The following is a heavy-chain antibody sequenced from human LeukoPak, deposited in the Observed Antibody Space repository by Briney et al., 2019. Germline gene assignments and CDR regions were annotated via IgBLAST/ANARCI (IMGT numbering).Heavy chain of an antibody. D-gene: IGHD3-3*01. V-gene: IGHV1-2*02. CDR3: ARETGAIFGVVTN. CDR2: ISPNSGGT. Sequence: ASVKVSCKASGYTFTGYYMHWVRQAPGQGLEWMGWISPNSGGTNCAQKFQGRVTMTRDTSISTAYMELSRLRSDYTAEYYCARETGAIFGVVTNWGLGTLVTVSS. J-gene: IGHJ4*02. CDR1: GYTFTGYY.